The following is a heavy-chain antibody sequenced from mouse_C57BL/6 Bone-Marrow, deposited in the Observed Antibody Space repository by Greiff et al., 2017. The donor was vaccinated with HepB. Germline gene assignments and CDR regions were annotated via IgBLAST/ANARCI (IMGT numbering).Heavy chain of an antibody. CDR1: GYTFTSYW. V-gene: IGHV1-64*01. CDR3: ARRIGSYYYGTDY. D-gene: IGHD1-1*01. Sequence: QVQLQQPGAELVKPGASVKLSCKASGYTFTSYWMHWVKQRPGQGLEWIGMIHPNSGSTNYNEKFKSKATLTVDKSSSTADMQLSSLTSEDSAVYYCARRIGSYYYGTDYWGQGTTLTVSS. J-gene: IGHJ2*01. CDR2: IHPNSGST.